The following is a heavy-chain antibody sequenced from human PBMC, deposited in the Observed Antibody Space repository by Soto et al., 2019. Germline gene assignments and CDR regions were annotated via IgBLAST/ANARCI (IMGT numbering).Heavy chain of an antibody. CDR1: GYTFTSYA. CDR3: ARDSLPPRITMVRGVIPPMDY. J-gene: IGHJ4*02. Sequence: ASVKVSCKASGYTFTSYAMHWVRQAPGQRLEWMGWISAYNGNTNYAQKLQGRVTMTTDTSTSTAYMELRSLRSDDTAVYYCARDSLPPRITMVRGVIPPMDYWGQGTLVTVSS. V-gene: IGHV1-18*01. D-gene: IGHD3-10*01. CDR2: ISAYNGNT.